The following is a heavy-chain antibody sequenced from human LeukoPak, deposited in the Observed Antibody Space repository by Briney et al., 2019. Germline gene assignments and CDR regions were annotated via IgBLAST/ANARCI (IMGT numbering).Heavy chain of an antibody. CDR2: IYYSGTT. Sequence: KASETLSLTCTVSGGSISTFYWSWIRQRPGKGLEWIGYIYYSGTTNYNPSLKSRVTISVDMSKSQFSLNLSSVTAADTALSYCARHGPLYDIWSAQFYFDYWGQGTLVAVSS. CDR1: GGSISTFY. J-gene: IGHJ4*02. D-gene: IGHD3-3*01. V-gene: IGHV4-59*08. CDR3: ARHGPLYDIWSAQFYFDY.